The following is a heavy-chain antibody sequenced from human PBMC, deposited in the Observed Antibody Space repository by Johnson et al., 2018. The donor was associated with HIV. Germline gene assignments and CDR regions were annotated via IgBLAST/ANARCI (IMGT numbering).Heavy chain of an antibody. D-gene: IGHD3-3*01. CDR3: AKGLAAFFAFDI. Sequence: EVQLVESGGGLVQPWGSLRLSCAASGFSFSNYDMHWVRQITGKRLEWVSGIDTAGNTFYAGSVKGRFTISRENAKNSLYLQVHSLRAEDTAVYYCAKGLAAFFAFDIWGQGTMVTVSS. CDR1: GFSFSNYD. J-gene: IGHJ3*02. V-gene: IGHV3-13*01. CDR2: IDTAGNT.